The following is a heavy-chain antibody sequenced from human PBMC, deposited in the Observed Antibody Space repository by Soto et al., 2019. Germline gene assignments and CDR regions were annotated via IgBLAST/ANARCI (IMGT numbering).Heavy chain of an antibody. CDR1: GDSTVTHYH. V-gene: IGHV4-59*06. J-gene: IGHJ4*02. CDR3: GFALGPTTGLDY. Sequence: SETLSLTXSVSGDSTVTHYHWTWIRQPPGKGLEWMGYIFNSETTYYHSPFTSRLYKSMTTHGNHFSLVLWSMTDADPAFYYFGFALGPTTGLDYWGQGTLVTVSS. D-gene: IGHD1-26*01. CDR2: IFNSETT.